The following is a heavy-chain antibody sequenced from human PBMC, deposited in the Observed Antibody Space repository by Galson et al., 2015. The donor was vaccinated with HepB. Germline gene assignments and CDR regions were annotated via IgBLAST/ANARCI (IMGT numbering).Heavy chain of an antibody. V-gene: IGHV3-30*18. CDR1: GFTFSSYG. CDR3: AKDPKYRSGYGVNHFDY. CDR2: ISYDGSNK. Sequence: SLRLSCAASGFTFSSYGMHWVRQAPGKGLEWVAVISYDGSNKYYADSVKGRFTISRDNSKNTLYLQMNSLRAEDTAVYYCAKDPKYRSGYGVNHFDYWGQGTLVTVSS. D-gene: IGHD3-3*01. J-gene: IGHJ4*02.